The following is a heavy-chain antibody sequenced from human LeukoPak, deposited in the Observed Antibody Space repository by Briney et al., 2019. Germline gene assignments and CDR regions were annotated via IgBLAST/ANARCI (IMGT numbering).Heavy chain of an antibody. Sequence: PSETLSLTCIVSGYSISSSYFWGWVRQPPGKGLEWIGSIFHSGSVYYNPSLKSRVTISVDPSKNRFSLKLSSVTAADTAVYYCARDGAGPWGQGTLVTVSS. CDR2: IFHSGSV. CDR3: ARDGAGP. J-gene: IGHJ5*02. CDR1: GYSISSSYF. V-gene: IGHV4-38-2*02. D-gene: IGHD4-17*01.